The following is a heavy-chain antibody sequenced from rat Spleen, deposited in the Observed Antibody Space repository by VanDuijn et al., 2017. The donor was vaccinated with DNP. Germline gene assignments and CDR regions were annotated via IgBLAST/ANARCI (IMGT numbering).Heavy chain of an antibody. J-gene: IGHJ2*01. Sequence: EVQLVESGGGLVQPGRSLKLSCAASGFTFSDYAMAWVRQAPKKGLEWVATISYDGSRTYYRDSVKGRFTISRDNVKSTLYLQMDSLRSEETATYYCARGPFDTTDNWFAYWGQGVMVTVSS. V-gene: IGHV5-17*01. CDR2: ISYDGSRT. CDR3: ARGPFDTTDNWFAY. D-gene: IGHD1-6*01. CDR1: GFTFSDYA.